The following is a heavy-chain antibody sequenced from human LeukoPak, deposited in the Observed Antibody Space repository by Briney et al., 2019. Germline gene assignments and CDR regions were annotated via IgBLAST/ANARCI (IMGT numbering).Heavy chain of an antibody. D-gene: IGHD5-18*01. V-gene: IGHV3-30*18. Sequence: PGGSLRLSCAASGFTFSSYGMHWVRQAPGKGLEWVAVISYDGSNKYYADSVKGRFTISRDNSKNTLYLQMNSLRAEDTAVYYCAKEEYSYGLFAFDIWGQGTMVTVSS. CDR1: GFTFSSYG. J-gene: IGHJ3*02. CDR3: AKEEYSYGLFAFDI. CDR2: ISYDGSNK.